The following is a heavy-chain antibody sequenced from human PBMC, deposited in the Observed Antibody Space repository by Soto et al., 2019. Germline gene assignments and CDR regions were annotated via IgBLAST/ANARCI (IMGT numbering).Heavy chain of an antibody. CDR1: GGSISSGDYY. D-gene: IGHD1-26*01. J-gene: IGHJ6*02. CDR2: IYYSGST. Sequence: SETLSLTCTVSGGSISSGDYYWSWIRQPPGKGLEWIGYIYYSGSTYYNPSLKSRVTISVDTSKNQFSLKLSSVTAADTAVYYCARDRWELPNYYYGMDVCGQGTTVTVSS. V-gene: IGHV4-30-4*01. CDR3: ARDRWELPNYYYGMDV.